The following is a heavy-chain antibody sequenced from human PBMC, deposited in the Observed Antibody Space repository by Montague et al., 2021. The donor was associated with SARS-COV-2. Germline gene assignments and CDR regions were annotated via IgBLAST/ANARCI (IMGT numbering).Heavy chain of an antibody. D-gene: IGHD3-10*01. J-gene: IGHJ5*02. CDR2: TYHSGST. Sequence: SETLSLTCTVSGYSISSGYYWGWIRQPPGKGLEWIGSTYHSGSTXYNPSLKSRVTISVDTSKNQFSLKLSSVTAADTAVYYCARDCYDYGSGSYQRWYDPWGQGTLVTVSS. CDR1: GYSISSGYY. CDR3: ARDCYDYGSGSYQRWYDP. V-gene: IGHV4-38-2*02.